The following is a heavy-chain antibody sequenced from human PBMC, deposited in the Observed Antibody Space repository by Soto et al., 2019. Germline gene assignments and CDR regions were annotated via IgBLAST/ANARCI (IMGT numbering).Heavy chain of an antibody. V-gene: IGHV3-48*01. J-gene: IGHJ6*02. CDR1: GFTLSSYS. Sequence: EVQLVESGGGLVQPGGSLRLSCEASGFTLSSYSMNWARQAPGQGLEWVSYISSSSSTIYYAESVKGRFTISRDNAKNSLYLQMNSLRVEDPAVYYCARDNPRSSGWDVWGQGTTVTVSS. CDR2: ISSSSSTI. CDR3: ARDNPRSSGWDV.